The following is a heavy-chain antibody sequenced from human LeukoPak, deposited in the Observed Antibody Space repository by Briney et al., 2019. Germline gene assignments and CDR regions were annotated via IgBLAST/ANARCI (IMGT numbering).Heavy chain of an antibody. Sequence: SATLSLTCTVFGDSINSHYWSWIRQPPGKGLEWIGYIHYSGSTNYNPSLKSRVTISVDTSKNQFSLKLSSVTAADTAVYYCARHGSGGSYGYWGQGTLVTVSS. J-gene: IGHJ4*02. CDR1: GDSINSHY. V-gene: IGHV4-59*08. CDR3: ARHGSGGSYGY. CDR2: IHYSGST. D-gene: IGHD1-26*01.